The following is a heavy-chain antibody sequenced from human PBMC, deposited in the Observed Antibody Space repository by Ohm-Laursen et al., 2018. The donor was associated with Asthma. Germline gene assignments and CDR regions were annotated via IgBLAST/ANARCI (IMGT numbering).Heavy chain of an antibody. D-gene: IGHD5-24*01. CDR2: ISWNSGSI. J-gene: IGHJ6*02. CDR3: AKDIKVTSGYNYPYYYYYGMDV. Sequence: SLRLSCSASGFTFSNHWMTWVRQAPGKGLEWVSGISWNSGSIVYADSVKGRFTISRDNAKNSLYLQMNSLRAEDTALYYCAKDIKVTSGYNYPYYYYYGMDVWGQGTTVTVSS. V-gene: IGHV3-9*01. CDR1: GFTFSNHW.